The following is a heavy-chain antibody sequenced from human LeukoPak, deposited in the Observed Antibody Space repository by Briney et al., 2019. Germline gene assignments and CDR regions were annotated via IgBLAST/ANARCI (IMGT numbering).Heavy chain of an antibody. CDR2: ISSSSSYV. Sequence: GGSLRLSCAGSGFTFSSYSMKWVRQAPGKGLEWVSSISSSSSYVYYADSVKGRFTISRDNAKNSLYLQMNSLRAEDTAVYYCAREYYVSGSYTAFDIWGQGTMVTVSS. V-gene: IGHV3-21*01. J-gene: IGHJ3*02. CDR3: AREYYVSGSYTAFDI. D-gene: IGHD3-10*01. CDR1: GFTFSSYS.